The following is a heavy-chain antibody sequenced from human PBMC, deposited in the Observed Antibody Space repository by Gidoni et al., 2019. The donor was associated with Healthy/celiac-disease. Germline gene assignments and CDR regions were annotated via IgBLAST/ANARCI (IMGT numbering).Heavy chain of an antibody. J-gene: IGHJ3*02. CDR1: GGSISSYS. Sequence: QVQLQESGPGLVTPSETLSLTCTVSGGSISSYSWSWIRQPAGKGLEWIGRIYTSGSTNYNPSLKSRVTMSVDTSKNQFSLKLSSVTAADTAVYYCARDSCSGGSCYTPGAFDIWGQGTMVTVSS. D-gene: IGHD2-15*01. CDR2: IYTSGST. V-gene: IGHV4-4*07. CDR3: ARDSCSGGSCYTPGAFDI.